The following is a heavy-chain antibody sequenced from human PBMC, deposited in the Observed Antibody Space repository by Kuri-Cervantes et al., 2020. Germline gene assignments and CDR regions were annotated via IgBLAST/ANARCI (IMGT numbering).Heavy chain of an antibody. CDR3: ARAWFGEFGGYFDY. J-gene: IGHJ4*02. Sequence: SETLSLTCTVSGGSISSSSYYWGWIRQPPGKGLEWIGSIYYSGSTYYNPSLKSRVTISVDTSKNQFSLKLSSVTAADTAVYYCARAWFGEFGGYFDYWGRGTLVTVSS. V-gene: IGHV4-39*07. D-gene: IGHD3-10*01. CDR1: GGSISSSSYY. CDR2: IYYSGST.